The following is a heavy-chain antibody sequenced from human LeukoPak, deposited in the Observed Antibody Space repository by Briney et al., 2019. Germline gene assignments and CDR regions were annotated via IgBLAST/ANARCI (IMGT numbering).Heavy chain of an antibody. CDR3: ARGYPIVVVTAISRGDAFDI. V-gene: IGHV4-59*12. CDR2: IYYSGST. J-gene: IGHJ3*02. D-gene: IGHD2-21*02. Sequence: PSETLSLTCTVSGGSLFGAYWSWIRQSPGKGLEWIGYIYYSGSTNYNPSLKSRVTISVDTSKNQFSLKLSSVTAADTAVYYCARGYPIVVVTAISRGDAFDIWGQGTMVTVSS. CDR1: GGSLFGAY.